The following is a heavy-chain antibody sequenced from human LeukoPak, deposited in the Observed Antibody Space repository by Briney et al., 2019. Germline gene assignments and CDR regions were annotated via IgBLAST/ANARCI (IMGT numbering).Heavy chain of an antibody. CDR3: ARKRFGELFWLGRYFDY. CDR1: GGSISTYY. V-gene: IGHV4-59*12. J-gene: IGHJ4*02. D-gene: IGHD3-10*01. Sequence: SETLSLTCTVSGGSISTYYWNWIRQPPGKGLEWIGYIYYSGTTNYNPSLKSRVTISVDTSKNQFSLKLSSVTAADTAVYYCARKRFGELFWLGRYFDYWGQGTLGTVSS. CDR2: IYYSGTT.